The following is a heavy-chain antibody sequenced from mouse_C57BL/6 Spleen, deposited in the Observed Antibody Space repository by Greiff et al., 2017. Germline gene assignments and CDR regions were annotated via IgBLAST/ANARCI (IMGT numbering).Heavy chain of an antibody. CDR3: ARITTVVARTYFDY. Sequence: QVQLQQSGAELARPGASVKLSCKASGYTFTSYGISWVKQRTGQGLEWIGEIYPRSGNTYYNEKFKGKATLTADKSSSTAYMELRSLTSEDSAVYFCARITTVVARTYFDYWGQGTTLTVSS. D-gene: IGHD1-1*01. CDR2: IYPRSGNT. CDR1: GYTFTSYG. V-gene: IGHV1-81*01. J-gene: IGHJ2*01.